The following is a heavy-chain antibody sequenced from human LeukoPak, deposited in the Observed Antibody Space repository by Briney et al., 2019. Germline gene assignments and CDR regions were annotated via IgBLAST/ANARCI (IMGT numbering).Heavy chain of an antibody. V-gene: IGHV1-8*01. D-gene: IGHD3-10*01. CDR2: MNPNIYNA. CDR3: ARAPMVRGVNHYYYYMDV. J-gene: IGHJ6*03. CDR1: GYTFTSFD. Sequence: GASVTVSCKASGYTFTSFDINWVRQAPGQGVEWMGWMNPNIYNAGYAQKFQGRVTMTRNTSISTAYMELSSLRSEDTAVYYCARAPMVRGVNHYYYYMDVWGKGTTVTVSS.